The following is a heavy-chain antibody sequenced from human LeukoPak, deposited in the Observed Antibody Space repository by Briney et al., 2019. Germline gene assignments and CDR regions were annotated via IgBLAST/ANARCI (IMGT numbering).Heavy chain of an antibody. J-gene: IGHJ5*02. V-gene: IGHV1-2*02. CDR2: INPNSGGT. D-gene: IGHD2-2*01. CDR1: GYTFTGYY. Sequence: ASVKVSCKASGYTFTGYYMHWVRQAPGQGLEWMGWINPNSGGTNYAQKFQGRVTMTRDTSISTAYMELSRLRSDDTAVYYCARMGDCSSTSCYYWFDPWGQGTLVTVSS. CDR3: ARMGDCSSTSCYYWFDP.